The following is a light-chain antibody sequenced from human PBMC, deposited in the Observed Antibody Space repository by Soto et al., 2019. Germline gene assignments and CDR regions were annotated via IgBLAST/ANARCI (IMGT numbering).Light chain of an antibody. CDR3: LQQNSYHYT. Sequence: IPMTQSPSSLSASLGDSTTITCRASQSIRNDLGWYQQKPGKAPKRLIYASSSLQSGGPSRFSGSGSGTEFSLTISSQQSEDFATYYCLQQNSYHYTFGQATKLEIK. CDR2: ASS. CDR1: QSIRND. V-gene: IGKV1-17*01. J-gene: IGKJ2*01.